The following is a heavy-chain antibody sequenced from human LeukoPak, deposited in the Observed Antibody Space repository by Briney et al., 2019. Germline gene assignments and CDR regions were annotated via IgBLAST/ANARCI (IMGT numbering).Heavy chain of an antibody. J-gene: IGHJ5*02. D-gene: IGHD5-18*01. CDR3: ARETNVDTAMVP. CDR2: ISSSSSYT. CDR1: GFTFSDYY. V-gene: IGHV3-11*06. Sequence: GGSLRLSCAASGFTFSDYYMSWIRQAPGKGLEWVSYISSSSSYTNYADSVKGRFTISRDNAKNSLYLQMNSLRAEDTAVYYCARETNVDTAMVPWGQGTLVTVSS.